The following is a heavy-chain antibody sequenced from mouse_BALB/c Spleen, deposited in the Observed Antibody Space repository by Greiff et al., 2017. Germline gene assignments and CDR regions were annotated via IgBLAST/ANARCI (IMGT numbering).Heavy chain of an antibody. CDR3: AIYVRYFDV. Sequence: EVKLQESGPGLVKPSQSLSLTCTVTGYSITSDYAWNWIRQFPGNKLEWMGYISYSGSTSYNPSLKSRISITRDTSKNQFFLQLNSVTTEDTATYYCAIYVRYFDVWGAGTTVTVSS. J-gene: IGHJ1*01. V-gene: IGHV3-2*02. CDR1: GYSITSDYA. D-gene: IGHD1-1*01. CDR2: ISYSGST.